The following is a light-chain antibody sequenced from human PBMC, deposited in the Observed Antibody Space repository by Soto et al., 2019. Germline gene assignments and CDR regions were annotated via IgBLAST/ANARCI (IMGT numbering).Light chain of an antibody. CDR2: DAS. CDR3: HQRAYWPSLS. J-gene: IGKJ4*01. CDR1: QSVNTY. V-gene: IGKV3-11*01. Sequence: EVVLIQSPATLSLSPGERATLSCRASQSVNTYLAWYQHKPGQAPRLLIYDASNRASGIPARFSCRGSETDCTLTICSLEPEDSAVYYCHQRAYWPSLSFGGGTKVEI.